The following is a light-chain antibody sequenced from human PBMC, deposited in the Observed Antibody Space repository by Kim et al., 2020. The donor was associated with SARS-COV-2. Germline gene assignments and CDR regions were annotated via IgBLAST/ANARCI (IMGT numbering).Light chain of an antibody. CDR2: EVS. CDR3: SSYTSSSTFVV. V-gene: IGLV2-18*02. J-gene: IGLJ2*01. CDR1: SSDVGSYNR. Sequence: QSALTQPPSVSRSPGQSVTISCTGTSSDVGSYNRVSWYQQPPGTAPKLMIYEVSNRPSGVPDRFSGSKSGNTASLTISGLQAEDEADYYCSSYTSSSTFVVFGGGTQLTVL.